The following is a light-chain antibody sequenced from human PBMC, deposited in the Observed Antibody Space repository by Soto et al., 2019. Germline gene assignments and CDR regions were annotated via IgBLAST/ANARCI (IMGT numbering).Light chain of an antibody. Sequence: QSALTQPASVSGSPGQSITISCTGTNSDIGSYSLVSWYQQHPGKAPRLMIIEVTKRPSGVSYRFSASKSGNTASLTISGLQAEDEADYYCCSYAATGTWVFGGGTKLTVL. V-gene: IGLV2-23*02. CDR2: EVT. CDR3: CSYAATGTWV. CDR1: NSDIGSYSL. J-gene: IGLJ3*02.